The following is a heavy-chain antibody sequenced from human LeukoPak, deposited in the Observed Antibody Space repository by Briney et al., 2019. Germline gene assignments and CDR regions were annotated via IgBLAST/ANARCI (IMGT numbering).Heavy chain of an antibody. CDR2: INPNSGGT. Sequence: ASVKVSCKASGYTFTGYYMHWVRQAPGQGLEWMGWINPNSGGTNYAQKFQGRVTMTRDTSISTAYMELSRLRSDDTAVYYCARERRTPSITMVRGPREIDPWGQGTLVTVSS. D-gene: IGHD3-10*01. V-gene: IGHV1-2*02. J-gene: IGHJ5*02. CDR1: GYTFTGYY. CDR3: ARERRTPSITMVRGPREIDP.